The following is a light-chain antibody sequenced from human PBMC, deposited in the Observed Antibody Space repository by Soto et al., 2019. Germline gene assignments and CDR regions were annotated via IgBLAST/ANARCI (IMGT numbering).Light chain of an antibody. CDR2: GAS. J-gene: IGKJ1*01. CDR3: QQYGRSPDWDRWT. CDR1: QSISSSN. Sequence: EIVLTQSPGSLSLSPGERATLSCRASQSISSSNLAWYQQKPGRAPRLLLYGASNRAAGIPDRFSGSGSGTDFTLTISRLEPEDFVMYYCQQYGRSPDWDRWTFGQGTKVEVK. V-gene: IGKV3-20*01.